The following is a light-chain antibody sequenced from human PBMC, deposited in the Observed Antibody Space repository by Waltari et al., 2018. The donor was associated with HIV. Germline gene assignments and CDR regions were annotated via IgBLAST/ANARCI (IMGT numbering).Light chain of an antibody. V-gene: IGKV1-5*03. CDR2: KAS. CDR1: QNVDSW. Sequence: IQVTQSPSILSASVGDRVSITWRASQNVDSWLAWYQQRPGKAPKLLLYKASTLQYGVPARFTGSGSGTNFTLTINSLHPDDFATYYCQQYNSDFYTFGLGTRLDLK. CDR3: QQYNSDFYT. J-gene: IGKJ2*01.